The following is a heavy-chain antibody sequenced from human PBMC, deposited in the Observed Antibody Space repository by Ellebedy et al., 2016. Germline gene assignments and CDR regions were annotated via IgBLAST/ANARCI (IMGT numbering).Heavy chain of an antibody. CDR3: AREDTNSLANMDF. Sequence: ASVKVSCKSSGYTFTTYPMNWVRQAPGQGLEWMGWINTDTGNPTYARGFTGRFVFSLDTSVSTTYLQISSLKAEDTAVYYCAREDTNSLANMDFWGQGTTVTVSS. CDR2: INTDTGNP. V-gene: IGHV7-4-1*02. CDR1: GYTFTTYP. J-gene: IGHJ6*02. D-gene: IGHD4-23*01.